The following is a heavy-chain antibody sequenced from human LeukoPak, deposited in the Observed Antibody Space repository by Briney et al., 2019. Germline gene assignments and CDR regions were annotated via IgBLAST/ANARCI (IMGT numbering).Heavy chain of an antibody. CDR3: ARALGDIVVVPAALDAFDI. CDR2: IIPIFGTA. D-gene: IGHD2-2*01. Sequence: SVKVSCKASGGTFSSCAISWVRQAPGQGLEWMGGIIPIFGTANYAQKFQGRVTITTDESTSTAYMELSSLRSEDTAVYYCARALGDIVVVPAALDAFDIWGQGTMVTVSS. V-gene: IGHV1-69*05. J-gene: IGHJ3*02. CDR1: GGTFSSCA.